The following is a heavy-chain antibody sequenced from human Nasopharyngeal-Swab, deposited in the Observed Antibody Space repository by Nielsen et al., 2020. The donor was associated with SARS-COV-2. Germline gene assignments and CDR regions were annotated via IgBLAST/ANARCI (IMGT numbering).Heavy chain of an antibody. CDR2: IKEDGSQK. CDR3: ARAVAGATDY. Sequence: GESLKISCAVSGFTFSTFWMTWVRQAPGKGLEWVANIKEDGSQKYYLDSVKGRFTISRDNAKNSLYLQMNSLRVEDTAIYFCARAVAGATDYWGQGTLVTVSS. V-gene: IGHV3-7*03. J-gene: IGHJ4*02. D-gene: IGHD1-26*01. CDR1: GFTFSTFW.